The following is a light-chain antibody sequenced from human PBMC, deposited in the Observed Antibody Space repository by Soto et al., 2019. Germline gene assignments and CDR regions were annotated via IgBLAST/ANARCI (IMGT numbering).Light chain of an antibody. CDR1: QSINIY. CDR3: QQSYRSPYT. CDR2: PAS. J-gene: IGKJ2*01. V-gene: IGKV1-39*01. Sequence: QLTQSPSSLSASVGDRVTITCRASQSINIYLNWYQQKPGKAPTLLIYPASSFHSGVPSRFSGGGSRTDFTLTITRLQAEDFATYYCQQSYRSPYTFGQGTKLEI.